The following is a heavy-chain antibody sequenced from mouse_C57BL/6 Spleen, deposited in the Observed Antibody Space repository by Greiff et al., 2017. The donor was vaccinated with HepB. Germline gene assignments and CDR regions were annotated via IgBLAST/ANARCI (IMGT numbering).Heavy chain of an antibody. J-gene: IGHJ1*03. Sequence: QVQLQQSGPELVKPGASVKISCKASGYAFSSSWMNWVKQRPGKGLEWIGRIYPGDGDTNYKGKFKGKATLTADKSSSTAYMQLSSLTSEDSAVSVWGRGDVTVVDVAWDFDVGGTGTRVTVSS. CDR2: IYPGDGDT. CDR1: GYAFSSSW. V-gene: IGHV1-82*01. CDR3: GRGDVTVVDVAWDFDV. D-gene: IGHD1-1*01.